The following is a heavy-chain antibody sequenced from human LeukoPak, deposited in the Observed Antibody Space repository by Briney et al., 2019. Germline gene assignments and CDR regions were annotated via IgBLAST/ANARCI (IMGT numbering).Heavy chain of an antibody. V-gene: IGHV3-23*01. CDR3: ASSLGIAAAVEGMDV. D-gene: IGHD6-13*01. J-gene: IGHJ6*02. CDR2: ISGSSGST. Sequence: GGSLRLSCAASGFTFSSYAMSWVRQAPGKGLEWVSAISGSSGSTYYADSVKGRFTISRDNAKNSLYLQMNSLRAEDTAVYYCASSLGIAAAVEGMDVWGQGTTVTVSS. CDR1: GFTFSSYA.